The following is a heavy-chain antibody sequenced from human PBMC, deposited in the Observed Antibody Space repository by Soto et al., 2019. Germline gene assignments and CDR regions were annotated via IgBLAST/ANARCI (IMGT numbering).Heavy chain of an antibody. J-gene: IGHJ4*02. Sequence: GGSLRLSWVASGFTFSSHAMNWVRQAPGEGLEWVSAISGSGGSTNYADSVKGRFTISRDNSKKTLYLQMKSLRAEDTAIYYCAKGEYQFRGYYDHWGQGPLVTVSS. D-gene: IGHD3-16*01. CDR3: AKGEYQFRGYYDH. CDR2: ISGSGGST. CDR1: GFTFSSHA. V-gene: IGHV3-23*01.